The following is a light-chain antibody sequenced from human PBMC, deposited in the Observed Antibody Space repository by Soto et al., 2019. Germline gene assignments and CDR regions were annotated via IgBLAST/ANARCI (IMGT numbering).Light chain of an antibody. J-gene: IGKJ3*01. V-gene: IGKV1-5*01. CDR2: DAS. CDR3: QQYNSYLFT. CDR1: QSISSW. Sequence: DIQMTQSPSTLSASVGDRVTITCRASQSISSWLAWYQQKPGKAPKLLNYDASSLESGVPSRFSGSGSGTEFTLTISSLQPDDFATYCCQQYNSYLFTFGPGTKGDIK.